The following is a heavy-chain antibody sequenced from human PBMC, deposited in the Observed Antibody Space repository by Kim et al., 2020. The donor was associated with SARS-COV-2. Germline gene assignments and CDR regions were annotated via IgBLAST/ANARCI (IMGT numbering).Heavy chain of an antibody. J-gene: IGHJ5*02. V-gene: IGHV4-34*01. Sequence: SETLSLTCAVYGGSFSGYYWSWIRQPPGKGLEWIGEINHSGSTNYNPSLKSRVTISVDTSKNQFSLKLSSVTAADTAVYYCPRERYSSSWYGASNWFDP. CDR3: PRERYSSSWYGASNWFDP. CDR2: INHSGST. CDR1: GGSFSGYY. D-gene: IGHD6-13*01.